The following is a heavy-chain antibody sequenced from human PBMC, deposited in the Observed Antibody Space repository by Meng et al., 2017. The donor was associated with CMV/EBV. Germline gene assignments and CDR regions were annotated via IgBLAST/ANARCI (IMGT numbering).Heavy chain of an antibody. CDR2: MSPNSGNT. D-gene: IGHD6-19*01. J-gene: IGHJ3*02. Sequence: ASVKVSCKASGYTFTSYDINWVRQATGQGLEWMGWMSPNSGNTGYAQKFQGRVTMTRNTSISTAYMELSSLRSEDTAVYYCARGRGYSSGWYRGNAFDIWGQGTMVTVSS. CDR1: GYTFTSYD. CDR3: ARGRGYSSGWYRGNAFDI. V-gene: IGHV1-8*01.